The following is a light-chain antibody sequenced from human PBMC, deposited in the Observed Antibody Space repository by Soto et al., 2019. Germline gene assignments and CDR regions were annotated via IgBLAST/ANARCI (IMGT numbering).Light chain of an antibody. CDR1: ESDIGVYDF. CDR2: EVV. CDR3: KSYAGSNTYV. V-gene: IGLV2-8*01. Sequence: QPALTQPPSASGSPGQSVTISCTGTESDIGVYDFVSWYQHHPGKAPRLIIYEVVQRPSGVPDRFSGSKSGNTASLTVSGLQAADEADYFCKSYAGSNTYVFGSGTKVTVL. J-gene: IGLJ1*01.